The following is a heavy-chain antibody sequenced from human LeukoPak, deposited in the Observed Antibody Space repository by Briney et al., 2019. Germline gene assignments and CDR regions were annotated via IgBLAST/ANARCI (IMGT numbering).Heavy chain of an antibody. D-gene: IGHD4-17*01. CDR2: INPNSGGT. CDR3: ARDFVPPLRNEVTTWGHFDAFDI. Sequence: ASVKVSCKASGYTFTSYYMHWVRQAPGQGLEWMGWINPNSGGTNYAQKFQGRVTMTRDTSISTAYMELSRLRSDDTAVYYCARDFVPPLRNEVTTWGHFDAFDIWGQGTMVTVSS. V-gene: IGHV1-2*02. CDR1: GYTFTSYY. J-gene: IGHJ3*02.